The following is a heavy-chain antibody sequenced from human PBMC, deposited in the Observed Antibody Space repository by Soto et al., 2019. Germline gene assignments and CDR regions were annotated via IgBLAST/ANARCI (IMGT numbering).Heavy chain of an antibody. CDR1: GFTFSTYA. J-gene: IGHJ3*02. CDR2: ISGSGVGT. Sequence: GGSLRLSCAASGFTFSTYAMSWVRQAPGKGLEWVSTISGSGVGTYYAESVKGRFTISRDNSGNTLHLQMSSLRAEDTAVYYCAKQGLSYVKHAFDIWGQGTMVTVSS. CDR3: AKQGLSYVKHAFDI. V-gene: IGHV3-23*01. D-gene: IGHD5-18*01.